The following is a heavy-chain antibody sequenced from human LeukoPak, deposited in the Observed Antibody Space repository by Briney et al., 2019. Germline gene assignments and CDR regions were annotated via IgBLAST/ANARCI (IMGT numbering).Heavy chain of an antibody. V-gene: IGHV3-21*01. Sequence: GGSLRLSCAASRFTFSSYSMNWVRQTPGKGLEWVSSISSSSSYIYYADSVKGRFTISRDNAKNSLYLQMNSLRAEDTAVYYCARCIAVALPPDYWGQGTLVTVSS. CDR1: RFTFSSYS. CDR2: ISSSSSYI. J-gene: IGHJ4*02. CDR3: ARCIAVALPPDY. D-gene: IGHD6-19*01.